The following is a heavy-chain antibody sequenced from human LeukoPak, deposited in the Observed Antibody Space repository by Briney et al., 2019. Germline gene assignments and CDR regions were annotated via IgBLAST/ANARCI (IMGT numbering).Heavy chain of an antibody. D-gene: IGHD6-13*01. Sequence: GGSLRLSCAASGFTFGGYAMNWVRQAPGKGLEWVSAISWSSGSIGYADSVKGRFTISRDNAKNSLYLQMNSLRAEDTAVYYCAKDIGAAAGPNGQFYHYCSMDVWGQGTTCTVSS. CDR2: ISWSSGSI. J-gene: IGHJ6*02. V-gene: IGHV3-9*01. CDR1: GFTFGGYA. CDR3: AKDIGAAAGPNGQFYHYCSMDV.